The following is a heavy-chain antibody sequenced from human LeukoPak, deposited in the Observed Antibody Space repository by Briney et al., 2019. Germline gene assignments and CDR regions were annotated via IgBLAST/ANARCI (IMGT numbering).Heavy chain of an antibody. V-gene: IGHV3-33*06. CDR2: IWYDGSNK. CDR3: AKGDHYDSSGPIDS. CDR1: GFTFSSSG. J-gene: IGHJ4*02. Sequence: GGSLRLSCATSGFTFSSSGMYWVRQAPGKGLEWVAGIWYDGSNKYYADSVKGRFTISRDNSKNTLYVQMNGLRAEDTAVYFCAKGDHYDSSGPIDSWGQGTLVTVSS. D-gene: IGHD3-22*01.